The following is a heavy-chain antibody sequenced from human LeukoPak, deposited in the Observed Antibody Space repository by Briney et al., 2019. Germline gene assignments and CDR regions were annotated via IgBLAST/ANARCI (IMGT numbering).Heavy chain of an antibody. V-gene: IGHV3-20*04. CDR2: INWNGDRT. CDR1: GFPFHVYG. D-gene: IGHD3-10*01. J-gene: IGHJ4*02. Sequence: GGSLRLSCAASGFPFHVYGMSWVRHSPGKGLEWVSGINWNGDRTRYADSVKGRSTNSIHNAKKSLYLPMNNLRAEDTALYYCARRDYYGWGSPDFWGQGALVTVSS. CDR3: ARRDYYGWGSPDF.